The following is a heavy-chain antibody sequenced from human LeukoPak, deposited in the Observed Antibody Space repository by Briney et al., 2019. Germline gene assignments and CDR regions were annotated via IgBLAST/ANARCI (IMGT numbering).Heavy chain of an antibody. CDR2: ISWNSGSI. J-gene: IGHJ4*02. Sequence: GGTLRLSCAASGFTFSSYGMSWVRQAPGKGLEWVSGISWNSGSIGYADSVKGRFTISRDNAKNSLYLQMNSLRAEDTAVYYCAREGGDYGDYFPDYWGQGTLVTVSS. D-gene: IGHD4-17*01. V-gene: IGHV3-20*04. CDR1: GFTFSSYG. CDR3: AREGGDYGDYFPDY.